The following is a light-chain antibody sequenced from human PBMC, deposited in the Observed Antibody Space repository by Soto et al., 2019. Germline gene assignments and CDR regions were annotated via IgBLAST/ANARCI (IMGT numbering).Light chain of an antibody. CDR1: SSDVGGYNY. CDR3: SSYTSSSTLVV. Sequence: QSALTQPASVSGSPGQSITISCTGTSSDVGGYNYVSWYQHHPGNAPKLMIYDVINRPSGVSNRFSGSKSGNTASLTISGLQAEDEADYYCSSYTSSSTLVVFGGGTKLTVL. V-gene: IGLV2-14*03. J-gene: IGLJ2*01. CDR2: DVI.